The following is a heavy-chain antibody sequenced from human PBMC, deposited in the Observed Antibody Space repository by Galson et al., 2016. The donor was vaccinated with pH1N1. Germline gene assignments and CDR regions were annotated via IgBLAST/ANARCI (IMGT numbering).Heavy chain of an antibody. CDR2: IYPSDSDT. CDR1: GSSFTNYW. CDR3: ARGSGSPDSYYYYGMDV. V-gene: IGHV5-51*01. J-gene: IGHJ6*02. Sequence: QSGAEVKKPGKSLKISCKGSGSSFTNYWIGWVRQMPGKGLEWMGIIYPSDSDTRYSPSFQGQVTISADKSISTAYLQWSSLKASDTAIYYCARGSGSPDSYYYYGMDVWGQGTTVTVSS. D-gene: IGHD3-10*01.